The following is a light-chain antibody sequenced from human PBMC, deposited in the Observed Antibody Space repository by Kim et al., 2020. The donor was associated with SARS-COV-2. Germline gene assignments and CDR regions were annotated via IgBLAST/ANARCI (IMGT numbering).Light chain of an antibody. V-gene: IGKV1-6*01. CDR1: QDIRSE. CDR3: LHDYDYPLT. J-gene: IGKJ4*01. CDR2: GAS. Sequence: ASVGGRVIITCRTSQDIRSEVAWYQQKPGIAPRLLIYGASYLQSGVPSRFSGSGSGTDFTLTISSLQPEDFATYYCLHDYDYPLTFGGGTKVDIK.